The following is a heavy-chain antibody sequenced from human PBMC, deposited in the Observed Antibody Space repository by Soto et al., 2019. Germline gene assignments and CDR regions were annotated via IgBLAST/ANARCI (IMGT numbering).Heavy chain of an antibody. Sequence: QLQLVQSGAEVKKPGASVKVSCKASGYTFTRYGISWVRQAPGQGLEWMGWISGYNGDTKYAQILQGRVTMTTDTSMSTANMELRSLRSDDTAIYYCARQVVPTAIEYYYGMDVWGQGTTVTVSS. CDR2: ISGYNGDT. CDR1: GYTFTRYG. CDR3: ARQVVPTAIEYYYGMDV. D-gene: IGHD2-2*01. J-gene: IGHJ6*02. V-gene: IGHV1-18*01.